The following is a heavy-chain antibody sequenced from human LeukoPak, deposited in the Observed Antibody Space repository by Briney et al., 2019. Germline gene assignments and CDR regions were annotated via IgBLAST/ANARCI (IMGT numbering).Heavy chain of an antibody. J-gene: IGHJ5*02. D-gene: IGHD2-2*01. V-gene: IGHV1-8*01. CDR3: ARGRDRYCSSTSCGWFDP. CDR1: GYTFTSSD. Sequence: ASVKVSCKASGYTFTSSDINWVRQATGEGLEWMGWMSPNSGDTGYAQKFQGRVTMTRDTSINTAYMELSRLRSDDTAVYYCARGRDRYCSSTSCGWFDPWGQGTLVTVSS. CDR2: MSPNSGDT.